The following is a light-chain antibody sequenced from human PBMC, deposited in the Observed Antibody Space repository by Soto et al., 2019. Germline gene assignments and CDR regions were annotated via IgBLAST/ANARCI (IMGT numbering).Light chain of an antibody. V-gene: IGLV1-36*01. J-gene: IGLJ2*01. Sequence: QSALTQPPSVSEAPRQRVTISCSGNSSNIGNNVVNWYQQFPGKAPKLLIYYDHLRPSGVSDRFSGSKSGSSASLAINGLQSEDEADYYCAAWDDSLNGVVLGGGTKVTVL. CDR3: AAWDDSLNGVV. CDR1: SSNIGNNV. CDR2: YDH.